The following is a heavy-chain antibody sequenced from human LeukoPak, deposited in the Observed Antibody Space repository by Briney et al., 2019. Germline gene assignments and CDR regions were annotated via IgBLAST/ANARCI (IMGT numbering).Heavy chain of an antibody. V-gene: IGHV4-31*03. D-gene: IGHD3-10*01. CDR2: IYYSGST. J-gene: IGHJ5*02. CDR1: GGSISSGGYY. Sequence: SETLSLTCTVSGGSISSGGYYWSWIRQHPRKGLEWIGYIYYSGSTYYNPSLKSRVTISVDTSKNQFSLKLSSVTAADTAVYYCARSDYYGSGSLNWFDPWGQGTLVTVSS. CDR3: ARSDYYGSGSLNWFDP.